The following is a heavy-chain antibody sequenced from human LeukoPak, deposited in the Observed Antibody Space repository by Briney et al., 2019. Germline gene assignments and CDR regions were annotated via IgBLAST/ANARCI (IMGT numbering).Heavy chain of an antibody. V-gene: IGHV3-23*01. CDR1: GFTFSTYA. J-gene: IGHJ4*02. CDR3: AKAACTTSCYYNC. D-gene: IGHD2-2*01. Sequence: GGSLRLSCAASGFTFSTYAMSWVRQAPGKGLERVSAISGTDGSTYYADSVKGRFTISRDNSKNTLYLQMNSLRAEDTAVYYCAKAACTTSCYYNCWGQGTLVTVSS. CDR2: ISGTDGST.